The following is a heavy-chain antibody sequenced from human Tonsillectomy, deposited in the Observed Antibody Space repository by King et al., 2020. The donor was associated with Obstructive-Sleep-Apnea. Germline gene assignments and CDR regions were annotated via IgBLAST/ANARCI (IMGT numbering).Heavy chain of an antibody. CDR2: IIPILGIA. CDR3: ARGLYSSSFSYYYYGMDV. Sequence: LVQSGAEVKKPGSSEKVPCKASGGTFSSYAISWVRQAPGQGLEWMGGIIPILGIANYAQKFQGRVTITADKSTSTAYMELSSLRSEDTAVYYCARGLYSSSFSYYYYGMDVCGQGTTVTVPS. J-gene: IGHJ6*02. CDR1: GGTFSSYA. V-gene: IGHV1-69*04. D-gene: IGHD6-6*01.